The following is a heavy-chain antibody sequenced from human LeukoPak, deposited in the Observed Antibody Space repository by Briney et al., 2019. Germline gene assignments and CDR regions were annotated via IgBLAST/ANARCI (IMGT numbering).Heavy chain of an antibody. Sequence: SVKVSCKASGGTFSSYAISWVRQAPGQGLEWMGRIIPILGIANYAQKFQGRVTITADKSTSTAYMELSSLRSEDTAVYYCAPHPSGYGSSGYSFDYWGQGTLVTVSS. J-gene: IGHJ4*02. V-gene: IGHV1-69*04. CDR3: APHPSGYGSSGYSFDY. D-gene: IGHD3-22*01. CDR1: GGTFSSYA. CDR2: IIPILGIA.